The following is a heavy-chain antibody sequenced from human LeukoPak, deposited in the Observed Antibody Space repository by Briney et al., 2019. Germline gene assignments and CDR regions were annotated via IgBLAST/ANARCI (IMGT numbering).Heavy chain of an antibody. D-gene: IGHD6-13*01. CDR3: ARDWAAAGNRRLSFDY. V-gene: IGHV1-46*01. Sequence: GASVKVSCKASGYTFTSYYMHWGRQAPGQGLEWMGIINPSGGSTSYAQKFQGRVTMTRDTSTSTVYMELSSLRSEDTAVYYCARDWAAAGNRRLSFDYWGQGTLVTVSS. CDR1: GYTFTSYY. CDR2: INPSGGST. J-gene: IGHJ4*02.